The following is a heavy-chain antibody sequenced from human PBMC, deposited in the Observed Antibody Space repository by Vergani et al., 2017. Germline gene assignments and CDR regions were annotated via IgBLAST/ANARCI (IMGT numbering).Heavy chain of an antibody. CDR2: FDPEDGET. D-gene: IGHD4-17*01. J-gene: IGHJ4*02. V-gene: IGHV1-24*01. CDR3: ATGAYGDYALDY. CDR1: GYTLTELS. Sequence: QVQLVQSGAEVKKPGASVKVSCKVSGYTLTELSMHWVRQAPGKGLEWMGGFDPEDGETIYAQKFQGRVTMTEDTTTDTAYMELSSLRSEDTAVNYCATGAYGDYALDYWGQGTLVTVSS.